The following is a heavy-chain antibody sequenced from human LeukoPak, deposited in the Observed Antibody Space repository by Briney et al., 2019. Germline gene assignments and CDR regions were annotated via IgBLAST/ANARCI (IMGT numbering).Heavy chain of an antibody. V-gene: IGHV4-34*01. Sequence: SETLSLTCAVYGGSFSGYYWSWIRQPPGKGLEWIGEINHSGSTNYNPSLKSQVTISVDTSKNQFSLKLSSVTAADTAVYYCARGVGTPNDAFDIWGQGTMVTVSS. CDR1: GGSFSGYY. D-gene: IGHD2-15*01. J-gene: IGHJ3*02. CDR2: INHSGST. CDR3: ARGVGTPNDAFDI.